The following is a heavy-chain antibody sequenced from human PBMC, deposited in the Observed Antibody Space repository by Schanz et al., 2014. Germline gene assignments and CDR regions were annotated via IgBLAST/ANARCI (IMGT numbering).Heavy chain of an antibody. CDR2: ISAYSGNS. J-gene: IGHJ3*01. V-gene: IGHV1-18*01. Sequence: QVLLVQSGAEVKKPGASVKVSCKASGYTLTGFGVSWVRQAPGQGREWMGWISAYSGNSKYAQKLQGRVTMTTDTSTSTAYMELRSLRSDDTAVYYCARRELGPSNYDTLTALYDAFDVWGQGTMVTVSS. CDR3: ARRELGPSNYDTLTALYDAFDV. CDR1: GYTLTGFG. D-gene: IGHD3-9*01.